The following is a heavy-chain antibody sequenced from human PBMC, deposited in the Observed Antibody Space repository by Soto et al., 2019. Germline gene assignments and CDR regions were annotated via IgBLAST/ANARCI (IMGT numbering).Heavy chain of an antibody. Sequence: SETLSLTCTVSGGSISGFSWSWVRQPPGKALEWIGHISYIGSTNYNPSLKSRVTISVDTSKNQFSLKLSSVTAADTAVYYCARRYSSAFDIWGQGTMVTVSS. CDR3: ARRYSSAFDI. CDR1: GGSISGFS. CDR2: ISYIGST. J-gene: IGHJ3*02. V-gene: IGHV4-59*08. D-gene: IGHD6-13*01.